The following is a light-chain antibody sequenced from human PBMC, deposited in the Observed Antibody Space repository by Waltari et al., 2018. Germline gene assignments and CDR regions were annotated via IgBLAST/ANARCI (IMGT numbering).Light chain of an antibody. Sequence: IVLTQSPGTLSLSPGARATPACWASQTVSRALVWYQQKPGQAPRLLIYGASTRAPGIPDRFSGSGSGTDFSLTINRLEPEDFAVYYCQHYVRLPATFGQGTKVEI. CDR3: QHYVRLPAT. V-gene: IGKV3-20*01. J-gene: IGKJ1*01. CDR2: GAS. CDR1: QTVSRA.